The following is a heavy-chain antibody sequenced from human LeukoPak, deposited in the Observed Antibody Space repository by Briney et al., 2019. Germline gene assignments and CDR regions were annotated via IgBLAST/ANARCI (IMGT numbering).Heavy chain of an antibody. D-gene: IGHD6-19*01. Sequence: GGSLRLSCAASGFTFDDYAMHWVRQAPGKGLEWVSGISWNSGSIGYADSVKGRFTISRDNAKNSLYLQMNSLRAEDTALYYCAKGSSGWQYNWFDPWGQGTLVTVSS. CDR1: GFTFDDYA. CDR2: ISWNSGSI. V-gene: IGHV3-9*01. CDR3: AKGSSGWQYNWFDP. J-gene: IGHJ5*02.